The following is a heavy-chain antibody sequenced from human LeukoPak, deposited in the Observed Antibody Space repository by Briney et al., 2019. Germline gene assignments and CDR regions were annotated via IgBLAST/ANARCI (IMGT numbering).Heavy chain of an antibody. J-gene: IGHJ4*02. CDR3: ARTTVVVVAALFDY. CDR2: IYYSGST. CDR1: GGSISSYY. D-gene: IGHD2-15*01. Sequence: PSETLSLTCTVSGGSISSYYWSWIRQPPGKGLEWIGYIYYSGSTNYNPSLKSRVTISVDTSKNQFSLKLCSVTAADTAVYYCARTTVVVVAALFDYWGQGTLVTVSS. V-gene: IGHV4-59*08.